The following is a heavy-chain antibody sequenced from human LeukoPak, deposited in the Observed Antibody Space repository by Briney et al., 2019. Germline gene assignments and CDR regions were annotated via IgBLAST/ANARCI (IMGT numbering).Heavy chain of an antibody. CDR2: ISGSGVST. J-gene: IGHJ4*02. Sequence: GSLRLSCAASGFTFSSYAMTWVRQAPGKGLDWVSTISGSGVSTYYADSVKGRFTISRDNSKNTLYLQMNSLRVEDTALYYCAKDLGIVATEDYFDYWGQGTLVTVSS. CDR1: GFTFSSYA. D-gene: IGHD5-12*01. V-gene: IGHV3-23*01. CDR3: AKDLGIVATEDYFDY.